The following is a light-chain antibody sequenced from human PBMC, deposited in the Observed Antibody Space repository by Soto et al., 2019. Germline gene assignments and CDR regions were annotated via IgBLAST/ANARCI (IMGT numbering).Light chain of an antibody. CDR3: QQYSNWPPIT. CDR2: DTS. CDR1: QSVSIH. Sequence: VMTQSPGTLSVSLGARATLSCRASQSVSIHLAWYQQKPGQAPRLLIYDTSTRATGIPARFSGSGSGTEFTLTISSLQSEDFAVYYCQQYSNWPPITFGQGTRLEIK. V-gene: IGKV3-15*01. J-gene: IGKJ5*01.